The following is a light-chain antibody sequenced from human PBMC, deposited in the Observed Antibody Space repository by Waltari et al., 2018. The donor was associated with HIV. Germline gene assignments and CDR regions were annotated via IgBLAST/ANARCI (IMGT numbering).Light chain of an antibody. V-gene: IGLV2-14*03. Sequence: QYALTQPASVSGSPGQSITISCTGTSSDVGGYNYVSWYQQHPGKAPKLMIYDVSNRPSGVSNRFCGSKSGNTASLSISGLQADDEADYYCSSYTSSSTWVFGGGTKLTVL. CDR2: DVS. J-gene: IGLJ3*02. CDR1: SSDVGGYNY. CDR3: SSYTSSSTWV.